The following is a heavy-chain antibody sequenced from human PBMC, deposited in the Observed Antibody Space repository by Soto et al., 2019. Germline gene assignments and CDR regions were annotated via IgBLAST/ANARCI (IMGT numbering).Heavy chain of an antibody. CDR1: GGSMSGYY. D-gene: IGHD4-17*01. V-gene: IGHV4-59*01. J-gene: IGHJ3*02. CDR3: ARRYGYAFDI. Sequence: SETLSLTCTVSGGSMSGYYWSWIRLPPGKPMEWIGYVHDSWGAAYNPSLKSRVAISLDTSKNQFSLKLTSVTAADTAVYYCARRYGYAFDIWGQGTMVTVSS. CDR2: VHDSWGA.